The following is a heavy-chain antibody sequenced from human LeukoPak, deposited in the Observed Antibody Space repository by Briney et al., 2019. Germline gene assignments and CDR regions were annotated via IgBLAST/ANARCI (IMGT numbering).Heavy chain of an antibody. J-gene: IGHJ6*04. CDR2: ISSSSSYI. D-gene: IGHD3-10*02. V-gene: IGHV3-21*01. Sequence: GGSLRLSCAASGFTFSSYSMNWVRQAPGKGLEWVSSISSSSSYIYYADSVKGRFTISRDNAKSSLYLQMDSLRAEDTAVYYCAELGITMIGGVWGKGTTVTISS. CDR3: AELGITMIGGV. CDR1: GFTFSSYS.